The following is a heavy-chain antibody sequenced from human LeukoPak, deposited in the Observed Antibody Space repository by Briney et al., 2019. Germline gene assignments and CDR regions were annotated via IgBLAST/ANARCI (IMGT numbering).Heavy chain of an antibody. CDR1: GGSINSYY. CDR3: ARGGKATVVTM. CDR2: MYSSGST. V-gene: IGHV4-4*07. D-gene: IGHD4-23*01. J-gene: IGHJ4*02. Sequence: SDTLSLTYTVSGGSINSYYWSWIRQPAGKGLEWIGRMYSSGSTNYNPSHKSRVSMSVDTSKNQFSLKLTSVTAADTAVYYCARGGKATVVTMWGQGILVTVSS.